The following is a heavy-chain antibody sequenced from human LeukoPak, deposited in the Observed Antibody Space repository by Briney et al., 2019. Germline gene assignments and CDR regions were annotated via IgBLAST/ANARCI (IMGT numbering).Heavy chain of an antibody. V-gene: IGHV4-39*01. Sequence: SETLSLTCTVSGGSISTSNYYWGWIRQPPGKGLEWIGNIFYSGSTYYSPSLKSRVTIFVDTSKNQFSLKLTSVTAADTAVYYCARNNYYGSGRGFDPWGQGTLVTVSS. CDR2: IFYSGST. J-gene: IGHJ5*02. D-gene: IGHD3-10*01. CDR1: GGSISTSNYY. CDR3: ARNNYYGSGRGFDP.